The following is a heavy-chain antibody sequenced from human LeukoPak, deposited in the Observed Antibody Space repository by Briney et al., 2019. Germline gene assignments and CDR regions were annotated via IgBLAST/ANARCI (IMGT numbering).Heavy chain of an antibody. CDR1: GFTFSSYA. D-gene: IGHD3-22*01. CDR2: ISGSGGST. V-gene: IGHV3-23*01. CDR3: AREGNSGYYPY. J-gene: IGHJ4*02. Sequence: GGSLRLSCAASGFTFSSYAMSWVRQAPGKGLEWVSAISGSGGSTYYADSVKGRFTISRDNCKNTLYLQMNSLRAEDTAMYYCAREGNSGYYPYWGQGILVTVSS.